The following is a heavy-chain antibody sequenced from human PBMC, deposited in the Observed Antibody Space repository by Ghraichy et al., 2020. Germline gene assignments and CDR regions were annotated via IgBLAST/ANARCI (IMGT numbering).Heavy chain of an antibody. V-gene: IGHV4-39*01. CDR1: GGSISSSSYY. J-gene: IGHJ4*02. D-gene: IGHD3-16*02. CDR2: IYYSGST. CDR3: ARALVQGGLSLLRYFDY. Sequence: SETLSLTCTVSGGSISSSSYYWGWIRQPPGKGLEWIGSIYYSGSTYYNPSLKSRVTISVDTSKNQFSLKLSSVTAADTAVYYCARALVQGGLSLLRYFDYWGQGTLVTVSS.